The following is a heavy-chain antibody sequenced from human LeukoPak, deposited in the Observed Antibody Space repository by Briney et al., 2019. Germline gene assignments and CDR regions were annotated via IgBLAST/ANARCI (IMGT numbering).Heavy chain of an antibody. V-gene: IGHV1-69*01. CDR2: IIPIFGTA. CDR1: GGTFSSYA. CDR3: ARGGLAVAGTQYFDY. D-gene: IGHD6-19*01. J-gene: IGHJ4*02. Sequence: GASVKVSCKASGGTFSSYAISWVRQAPGQGLEWMGGIIPIFGTANYAQKFQGRVTLTADESTSTAYMELSSLRSEDTAVYYCARGGLAVAGTQYFDYWGQGTLVTVSS.